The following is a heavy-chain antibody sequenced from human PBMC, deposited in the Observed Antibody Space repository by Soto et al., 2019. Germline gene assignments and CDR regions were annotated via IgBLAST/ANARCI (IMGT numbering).Heavy chain of an antibody. V-gene: IGHV3-23*01. CDR1: GYTFSSRA. CDR2: IDGGGTT. CDR3: ATLLGFSSGGSWYSHVADY. Sequence: EVHLWESGGDLVQPGGSLRVSCVGSGYTFSSRAMSLVRQAPGKGLEWVSGIDGGGTTDYADSAKGRSTISRDNSQDTMYMKMKSLRAEDTAVYYCATLLGFSSGGSWYSHVADYWGQGTLVTVSS. D-gene: IGHD2-8*02. J-gene: IGHJ4*02.